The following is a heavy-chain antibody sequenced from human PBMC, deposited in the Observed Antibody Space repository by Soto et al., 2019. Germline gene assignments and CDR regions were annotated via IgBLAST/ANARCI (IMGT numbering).Heavy chain of an antibody. CDR1: GFTFSSYA. V-gene: IGHV3-23*01. CDR2: ISGSGGST. J-gene: IGHJ3*02. CDR3: AKSEAKQGPMNEAFDI. Sequence: GGSLRLSCAASGFTFSSYAMSWVRQAPGKGLEWVSAISGSGGSTYYADSVKGRFTISRDNSKNTLYLQMNSLRAEDTSVYYCAKSEAKQGPMNEAFDIWGQGTMVTVSS.